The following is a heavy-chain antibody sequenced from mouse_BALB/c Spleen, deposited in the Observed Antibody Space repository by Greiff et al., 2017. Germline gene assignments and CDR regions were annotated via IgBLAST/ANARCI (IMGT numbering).Heavy chain of an antibody. CDR3: ARSDATMITTHYFDY. Sequence: VQLQQSGAELVRPGTSVKVSCKASGYAFTNYLIEWVKQRPGQGLEWIGVINPGSGGTNYNEKFKGKATLTADKSSSTAYMQLSSLTSDDSAVYFCARSDATMITTHYFDYWGQGTTLTVSS. D-gene: IGHD2-4*01. J-gene: IGHJ2*01. CDR1: GYAFTNYL. CDR2: INPGSGGT. V-gene: IGHV1-54*01.